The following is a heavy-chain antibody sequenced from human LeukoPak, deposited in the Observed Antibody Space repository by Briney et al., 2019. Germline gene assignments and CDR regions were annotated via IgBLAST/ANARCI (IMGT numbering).Heavy chain of an antibody. CDR2: INHSGST. Sequence: SETLSLTCAVYGGSFSGYYWSWIRQPPGKGLEWIGEINHSGSTNYNPSLKSRVTISVDTSKNQFSLKLSSVTAADTAVYYCARVRDGSGSPVFDYWGQGTLVTVSS. J-gene: IGHJ4*02. D-gene: IGHD3-10*01. CDR1: GGSFSGYY. V-gene: IGHV4-34*01. CDR3: ARVRDGSGSPVFDY.